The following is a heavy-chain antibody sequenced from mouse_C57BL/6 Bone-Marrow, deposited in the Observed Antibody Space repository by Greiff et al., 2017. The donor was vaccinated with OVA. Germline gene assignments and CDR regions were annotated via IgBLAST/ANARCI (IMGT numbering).Heavy chain of an antibody. J-gene: IGHJ3*01. CDR3: ARTEDSKAWFAY. V-gene: IGHV2-2*01. Sequence: VMLVESGPGLVQPSQSLSITCTVSGFSLTSYGVHWVRQSPGKGLEWLGVIWSGGSTDYNAAFISRLSISKDNSKSQVFFKMNSLQADDTAIYYCARTEDSKAWFAYWGQGTLVTVSA. CDR1: GFSLTSYG. D-gene: IGHD2-5*01. CDR2: IWSGGST.